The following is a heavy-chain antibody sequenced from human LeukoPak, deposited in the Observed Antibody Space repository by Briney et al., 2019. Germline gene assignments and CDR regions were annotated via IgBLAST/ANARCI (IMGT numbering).Heavy chain of an antibody. CDR3: AGELGYCRGGDY. CDR1: GFTVSTNY. CDR2: IYAGGTI. D-gene: IGHD2-15*01. V-gene: IGHV3-53*01. Sequence: GGSLRLSCAASGFTVSTNYMSWVRQAPGRGLEWVSVIYAGGTIHYADSVKGRFTISRDNAKNSLYLQMNSLRAEDTAVYYCAGELGYCRGGDYWGQGTLVTVSS. J-gene: IGHJ4*02.